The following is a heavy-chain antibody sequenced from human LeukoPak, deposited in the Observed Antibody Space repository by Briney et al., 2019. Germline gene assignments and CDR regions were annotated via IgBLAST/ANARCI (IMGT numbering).Heavy chain of an antibody. CDR3: ARDHESGGGGGY. CDR1: GFTFSRYT. V-gene: IGHV3-30-3*01. D-gene: IGHD3-3*01. CDR2: ISIDGNTK. Sequence: GGSLRLSCAVSGFTFSRYTMHWVRQAPGQGLEWVAVISIDGNTKYHADSVRGRFTISRDNSKNTLYLQMNSLRIEDTAVYFCARDHESGGGGGYWGQGTLVTVSS. J-gene: IGHJ4*02.